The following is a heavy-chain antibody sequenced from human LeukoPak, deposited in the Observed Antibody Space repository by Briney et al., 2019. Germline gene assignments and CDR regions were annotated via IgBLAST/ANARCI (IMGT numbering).Heavy chain of an antibody. CDR1: GFTFDDYD. D-gene: IGHD1-1*01. CDR2: ISWNGRNT. J-gene: IGHJ4*02. CDR3: ARDPRTVRI. V-gene: IGHV3-20*04. Sequence: PGGSLRLSCAASGFTFDDYDLNWVRQTPGKGLEWVSGISWNGRNTAYAESLKGRFTISRDNAKNLLYLQMDSLRVEDTAIYYCARDPRTVRIWGQGTLVTVSS.